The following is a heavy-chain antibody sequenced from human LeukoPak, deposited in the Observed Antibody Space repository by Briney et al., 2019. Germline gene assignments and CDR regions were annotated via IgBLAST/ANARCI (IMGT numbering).Heavy chain of an antibody. CDR3: AKGSRGSSRAAFDI. Sequence: GGSLRLSCAASGFTFIRYGMHWVRPPPGKGLEGVAVISYVGSNKYYADSVKARFTISRDNSKNALYLQMPSLRAEDTAVYCGAKGSRGSSRAAFDIWGQGTMVTVST. CDR1: GFTFIRYG. J-gene: IGHJ3*02. V-gene: IGHV3-30*18. D-gene: IGHD6-13*01. CDR2: ISYVGSNK.